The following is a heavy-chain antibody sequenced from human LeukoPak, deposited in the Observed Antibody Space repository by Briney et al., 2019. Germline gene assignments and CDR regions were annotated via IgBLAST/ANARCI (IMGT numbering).Heavy chain of an antibody. CDR1: GYSISSGYY. CDR2: IYHSGST. CDR3: ARVRWFGELSLFSYYDSSGYTDY. Sequence: SETLSLTCTVSGYSISSGYYWGWIRQPPGKGLEWIGSIYHSGSTYYNPSLKSRVTISVDTSKNQFSLKLSSVTAADTAVYYCARVRWFGELSLFSYYDSSGYTDYWGQGTLVTVSS. J-gene: IGHJ4*02. D-gene: IGHD3-22*01. V-gene: IGHV4-38-2*02.